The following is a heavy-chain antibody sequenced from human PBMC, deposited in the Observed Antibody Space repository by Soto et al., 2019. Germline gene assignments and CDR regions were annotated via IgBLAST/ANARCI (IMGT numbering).Heavy chain of an antibody. J-gene: IGHJ4*01. CDR3: TTDSYSSMVVVRFDY. D-gene: IGHD2-15*01. V-gene: IGHV3-15*05. Sequence: GGSLRLSCAASGFTFSSYAMSWARHVPGKGLEWVGRIKSRALGGTTDFAAPVRGRFAITRDDSRNVAYMQMNSLHTEDTAVYYCTTDSYSSMVVVRFDYWGHGSLVTVSS. CDR1: GFTFSSYA. CDR2: IKSRALGGTT.